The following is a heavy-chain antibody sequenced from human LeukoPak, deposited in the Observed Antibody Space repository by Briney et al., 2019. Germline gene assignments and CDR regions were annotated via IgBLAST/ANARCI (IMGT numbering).Heavy chain of an antibody. D-gene: IGHD4-17*01. J-gene: IGHJ6*03. Sequence: VASVKVSCKASGYTFTSYGISWVRQAPGQGLEWMGGIIPIFGTANYAQKFQGRVTITADKSTSTAYMELSSLRSEDTAVYYCARSGSSTVTTGPRYYYYYYMDVWGKGTTVTVSS. CDR2: IIPIFGTA. CDR1: GYTFTSYG. V-gene: IGHV1-69*06. CDR3: ARSGSSTVTTGPRYYYYYYMDV.